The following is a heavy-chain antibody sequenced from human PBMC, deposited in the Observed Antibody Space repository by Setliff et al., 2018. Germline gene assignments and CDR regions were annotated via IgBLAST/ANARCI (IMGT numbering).Heavy chain of an antibody. D-gene: IGHD3-10*01. CDR2: ISYDGSNK. CDR1: GFTFSSYA. CDR3: ARPPAVVRGVIRDY. V-gene: IGHV3-30*04. Sequence: PGGSLRLSCAASGFTFSSYAMHWVRQAPGKGLEWVAVISYDGSNKYYADSVKGRFTISRDNSKNTLYLQMNSLKASDTAMYYCARPPAVVRGVIRDYWGQGTLVTVSS. J-gene: IGHJ4*02.